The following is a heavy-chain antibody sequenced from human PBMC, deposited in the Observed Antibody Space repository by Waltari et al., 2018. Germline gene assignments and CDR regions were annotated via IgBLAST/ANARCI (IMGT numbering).Heavy chain of an antibody. CDR3: ASYPGDY. V-gene: IGHV3-30-3*01. J-gene: IGHJ4*02. CDR1: GFTFSSYA. Sequence: QVQLVESGGGVVQPGRSLRLSWAASGFTFSSYAMHWVRQAPGKGLEWVAVISYDGSNKYYADSVKGRFTISRDNSKNTLYLQMNSLRAEDTAVYYCASYPGDYWGQGTLVTVSS. CDR2: ISYDGSNK.